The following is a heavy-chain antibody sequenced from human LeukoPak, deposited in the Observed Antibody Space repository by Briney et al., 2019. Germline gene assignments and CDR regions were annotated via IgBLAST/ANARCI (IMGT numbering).Heavy chain of an antibody. J-gene: IGHJ6*03. CDR3: AKEGYYGSGSINYYYYYMDV. D-gene: IGHD3-10*01. CDR2: ISWNSGSI. V-gene: IGHV3-9*01. CDR1: GFTFDDYA. Sequence: GGSLRLSCAASGFTFDDYAMHWVRQAPGKGLEWVSGISWNSGSIGYADSVKGRFTISRDNAKNSLYLQMNSLRAEDTALCYCAKEGYYGSGSINYYYYYMDVWGKGTTVTISS.